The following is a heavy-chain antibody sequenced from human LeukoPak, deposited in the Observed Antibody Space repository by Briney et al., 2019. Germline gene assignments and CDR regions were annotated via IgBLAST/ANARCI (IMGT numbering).Heavy chain of an antibody. D-gene: IGHD3-10*01. J-gene: IGHJ5*02. CDR2: INTNTGNP. CDR3: AREGGVRGVIISSWFDP. CDR1: GYTFTSYA. V-gene: IGHV7-4-1*02. Sequence: ASVKVSCKASGYTFTSYAMNWVRQAPGQGLEWMGLINTNTGNPTYAQGFTGRFVFSLDTSVRTAYLQISSLKAEDTAVYYCAREGGVRGVIISSWFDPWGQGTLVTVSS.